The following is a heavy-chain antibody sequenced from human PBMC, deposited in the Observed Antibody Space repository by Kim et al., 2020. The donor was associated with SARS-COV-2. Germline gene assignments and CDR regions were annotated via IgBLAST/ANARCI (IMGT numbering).Heavy chain of an antibody. D-gene: IGHD2-15*01. CDR2: ISSSSSYT. CDR1: GFTFSDYY. CDR3: ARDLGGRGYCSGGSCYNNWFDP. V-gene: IGHV3-11*05. Sequence: GGSLRLSCAASGFTFSDYYMSWIRQAPGKGLEWVSYISSSSSYTNYADSVKGRFTISRDNAKNSLYLQMNSLRAEDTAVYYCARDLGGRGYCSGGSCYNNWFDPWGQGTWSPSRQ. J-gene: IGHJ5*02.